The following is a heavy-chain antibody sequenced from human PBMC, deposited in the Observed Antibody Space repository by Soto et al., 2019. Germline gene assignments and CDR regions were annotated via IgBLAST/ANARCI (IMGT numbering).Heavy chain of an antibody. CDR2: IYWDNDR. D-gene: IGHD3-10*01. CDR3: AHRVSYSVSWDMGWFDS. Sequence: QITLKESGPTLVEPTQTLTLTCSFSGFSLSNSAVGVGWFRQAPGKALECLGIIYWDNDRRYNPSLKDRLSITKDTSKNQVVVTMTYMEPVDTGTYYCAHRVSYSVSWDMGWFDSWGQGTPVTVS. CDR1: GFSLSNSAVG. J-gene: IGHJ5*01. V-gene: IGHV2-5*02.